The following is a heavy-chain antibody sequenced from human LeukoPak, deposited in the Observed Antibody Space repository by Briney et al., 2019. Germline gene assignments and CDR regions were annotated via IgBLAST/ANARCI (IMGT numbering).Heavy chain of an antibody. V-gene: IGHV1-24*01. CDR3: ATLYYDYVWGSYRDTRYAFDI. CDR1: GYTLTELS. CDR2: FDPEDGET. Sequence: ASVKVSCKVSGYTLTELSMHWVRQAPGKGLEWMGGFDPEDGETIYAQKFQGRVTMTEDTSTDTAYMELSSLRSEDTAVYYCATLYYDYVWGSYRDTRYAFDIWGQGTMVTVSS. D-gene: IGHD3-16*02. J-gene: IGHJ3*02.